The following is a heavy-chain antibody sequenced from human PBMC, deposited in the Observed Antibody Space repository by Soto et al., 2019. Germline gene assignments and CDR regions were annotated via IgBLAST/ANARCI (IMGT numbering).Heavy chain of an antibody. Sequence: LRLSCAASGFTFNIYGMHWVRQAPDKGLKWVALISYDGSNQYYADSVKGRFTISRDNSKNTLFLQMNSLRADDTAVYYCAKDQASGQGSFDSWGQGTLVTVSS. CDR1: GFTFNIYG. CDR2: ISYDGSNQ. V-gene: IGHV3-30*18. CDR3: AKDQASGQGSFDS. J-gene: IGHJ4*02.